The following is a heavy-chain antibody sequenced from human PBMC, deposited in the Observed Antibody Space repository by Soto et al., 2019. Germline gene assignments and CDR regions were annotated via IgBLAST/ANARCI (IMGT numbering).Heavy chain of an antibody. Sequence: GGSLRLSCAASGFTFSSYAMSWVRQAPGKGLEWVSANSGSGGSTYYADSVKGRFTISRDNSKNTLYLQMNSLRAEDTAVYYFAKDPYYDFWSGYYTGSSLDYWGQGTLVTVSS. CDR3: AKDPYYDFWSGYYTGSSLDY. V-gene: IGHV3-23*01. CDR1: GFTFSSYA. D-gene: IGHD3-3*01. CDR2: NSGSGGST. J-gene: IGHJ4*02.